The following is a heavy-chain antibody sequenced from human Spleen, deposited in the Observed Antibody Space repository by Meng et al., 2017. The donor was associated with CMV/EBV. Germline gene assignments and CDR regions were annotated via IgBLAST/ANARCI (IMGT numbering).Heavy chain of an antibody. J-gene: IGHJ5*01. V-gene: IGHV1-2*02. D-gene: IGHD2-15*01. Sequence: ASVKVSCKASGYPFTGYFIHWVRQAPGQGLEWMGWINPNSGVTNYAQKFQGRIIMTRDTSVYMELSRLRFDDTAVYYCARESPIVVPVGATNNWFDSWGQGTLVTVSS. CDR3: ARESPIVVPVGATNNWFDS. CDR1: GYPFTGYF. CDR2: INPNSGVT.